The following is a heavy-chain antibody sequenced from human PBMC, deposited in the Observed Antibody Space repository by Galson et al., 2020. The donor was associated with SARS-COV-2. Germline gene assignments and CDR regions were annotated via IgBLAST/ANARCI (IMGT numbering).Heavy chain of an antibody. D-gene: IGHD3-10*01. CDR3: ARGGSGSLDH. V-gene: IGHV3-74*01. Sequence: GGSLRLSCAASGFTFNNYWMHWVRQAPGKGLVWVSHITSDGSITPYADSVKGRFTISRDNAKNTLYLQMYSLRAEDTAVYYCARGGSGSLDHWGQGTLVTVSP. CDR2: ITSDGSIT. J-gene: IGHJ5*02. CDR1: GFTFNNYW.